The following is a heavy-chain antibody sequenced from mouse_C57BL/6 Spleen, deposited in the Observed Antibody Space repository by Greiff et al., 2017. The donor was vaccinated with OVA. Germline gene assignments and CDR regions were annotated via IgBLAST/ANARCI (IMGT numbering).Heavy chain of an antibody. CDR3: ARSIYYSYWYFDV. J-gene: IGHJ1*03. V-gene: IGHV1-50*01. D-gene: IGHD1-1*01. CDR1: GYTFTSYW. Sequence: VQLQQPGAELVKPGASVKLSCKASGYTFTSYWMQWVKQRPGQGLEWIGEIDPSDSYTNYNQKFKGKATLTVDTSSSTAYMQLSSLTSEDSAVYYCARSIYYSYWYFDVWGTGTTVTVSS. CDR2: IDPSDSYT.